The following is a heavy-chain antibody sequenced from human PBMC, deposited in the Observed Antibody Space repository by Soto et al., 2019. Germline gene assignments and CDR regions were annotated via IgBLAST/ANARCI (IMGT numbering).Heavy chain of an antibody. J-gene: IGHJ6*02. D-gene: IGHD3-3*01. CDR3: AKKIFQDTIFGVKYGMDV. Sequence: GGSLKLSCAASGFTFSSYAMSWVRQAPGKGLEWVSAISGSGGSTYYADSVKGRFTISRDNSKNTLYLQMNSLRAEDTAVYYCAKKIFQDTIFGVKYGMDVWGQGTTVTVSS. CDR2: ISGSGGST. CDR1: GFTFSSYA. V-gene: IGHV3-23*01.